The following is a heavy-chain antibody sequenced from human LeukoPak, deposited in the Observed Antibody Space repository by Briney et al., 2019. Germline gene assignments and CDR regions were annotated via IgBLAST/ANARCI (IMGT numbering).Heavy chain of an antibody. D-gene: IGHD1-26*01. J-gene: IGHJ4*02. V-gene: IGHV3-23*01. CDR1: GFAFSVYA. Sequence: PGGSLRLSCTVSGFAFSVYAMSWVRQAPGKGPEWVSSIGAWGHVTTPAASVKGRFTISRDDSKRNLFLQMNSLRAEDTAVYYCAKVHYTASCPWSFPGRNYFDFWGQGSLVTVSP. CDR3: AKVHYTASCPWSFPGRNYFDF. CDR2: IGAWGHVT.